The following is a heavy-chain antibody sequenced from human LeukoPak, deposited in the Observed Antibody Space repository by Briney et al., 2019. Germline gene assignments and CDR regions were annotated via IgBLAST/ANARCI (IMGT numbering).Heavy chain of an antibody. J-gene: IGHJ3*02. D-gene: IGHD3-22*01. CDR2: IIPIFGTA. V-gene: IGHV1-69*06. Sequence: GASVKVSCKASGGTFSSYAISWVRQAPGQGLEWMGGIIPIFGTANYAQKFQGRVTITADKSTSTAYMELSSLRSEDTAVYYCASSSGTPRVSTYYAFDIWGQGTMVTVSS. CDR1: GGTFSSYA. CDR3: ASSSGTPRVSTYYAFDI.